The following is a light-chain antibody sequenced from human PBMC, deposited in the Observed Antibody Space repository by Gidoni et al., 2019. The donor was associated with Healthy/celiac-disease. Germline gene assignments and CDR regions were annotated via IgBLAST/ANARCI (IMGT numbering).Light chain of an antibody. J-gene: IGKJ4*01. V-gene: IGKV3-11*01. CDR1: KSVSSY. CDR2: DAS. CDR3: QQRSNWPPLT. Sequence: EIVLTHSPSTLSLSPGERATLSCRASKSVSSYLAWYQQKPGQAPRLLIYDASNRATGSLARFSGSGSGTDFTLTISSLEPEDFAVYYCQQRSNWPPLTFGGGTKVEIK.